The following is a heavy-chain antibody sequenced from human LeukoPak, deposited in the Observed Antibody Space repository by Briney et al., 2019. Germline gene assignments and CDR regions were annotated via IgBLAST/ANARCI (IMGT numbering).Heavy chain of an antibody. CDR1: EFTFSTYA. Sequence: GGSLRLSCVASEFTFSTYAMSWVRQAPGKGPEWVSGISSAGDSTFYADSVKGRFTISRDNSKNTLYLQMNYVRVEDTAIYYCADFGSGSYIFDYWGQGTLVTVSS. V-gene: IGHV3-23*01. D-gene: IGHD3-10*01. CDR2: ISSAGDST. CDR3: ADFGSGSYIFDY. J-gene: IGHJ4*02.